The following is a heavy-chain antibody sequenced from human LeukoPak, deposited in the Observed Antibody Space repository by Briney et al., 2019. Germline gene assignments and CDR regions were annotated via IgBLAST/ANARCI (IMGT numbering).Heavy chain of an antibody. Sequence: SETLSLTCTVSGGSISSSRYYWGWIRQPPGKGLEWIGSIHYSGSTYYNPSLKSRVTVSVDTSENQFSLKLSSVTAADTAVYYCARDLVTVTKGFDIWGQGTMVSVSS. CDR2: IHYSGST. J-gene: IGHJ3*02. V-gene: IGHV4-39*07. CDR1: GGSISSSRYY. D-gene: IGHD4-17*01. CDR3: ARDLVTVTKGFDI.